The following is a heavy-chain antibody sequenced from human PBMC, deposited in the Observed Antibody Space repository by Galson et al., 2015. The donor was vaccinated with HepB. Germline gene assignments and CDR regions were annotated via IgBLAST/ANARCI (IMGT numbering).Heavy chain of an antibody. Sequence: SLRLSCAASGFTFTSYAMTWVRQAPGKGLEWVSSTSGSGGSTYYADSVKGRFTISRDNSKDTLYLQMNSLRAEDTAVYYCAKDLTRRGGQLLFDYWGQGTLVTVSS. CDR2: TSGSGGST. CDR1: GFTFTSYA. J-gene: IGHJ4*02. CDR3: AKDLTRRGGQLLFDY. V-gene: IGHV3-23*01. D-gene: IGHD1-1*01.